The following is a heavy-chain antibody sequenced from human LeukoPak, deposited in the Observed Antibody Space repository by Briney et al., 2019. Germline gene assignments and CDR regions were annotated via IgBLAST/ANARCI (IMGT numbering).Heavy chain of an antibody. Sequence: SVKVSCKASGYTFTSYGISWVRQAPGQGLEWMGWISAYNGNTNYAQKLQGRVTMTTDTSTSTAYMELRSLRFDDTAIYYCAKDWHILTGRNCFDPWGQGTLVTVSS. CDR1: GYTFTSYG. CDR2: ISAYNGNT. D-gene: IGHD3-9*01. V-gene: IGHV1-18*01. J-gene: IGHJ5*02. CDR3: AKDWHILTGRNCFDP.